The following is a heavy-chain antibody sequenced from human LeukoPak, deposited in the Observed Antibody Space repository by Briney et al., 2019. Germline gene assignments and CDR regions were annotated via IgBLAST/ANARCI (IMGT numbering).Heavy chain of an antibody. V-gene: IGHV1-3*01. CDR3: GRDGSGWVDY. CDR1: GYTFTSYA. CDR2: INAGNGNT. D-gene: IGHD1-26*01. J-gene: IGHJ4*02. Sequence: RASVKVSCKASGYTFTSYAMHWVRQAPGQRREWVGWINAGNGNTKYSQKFQGRVTITRDKSASTAYMELSSLRSEDTAVFYWGRDGSGWVDYWGQGALATVSS.